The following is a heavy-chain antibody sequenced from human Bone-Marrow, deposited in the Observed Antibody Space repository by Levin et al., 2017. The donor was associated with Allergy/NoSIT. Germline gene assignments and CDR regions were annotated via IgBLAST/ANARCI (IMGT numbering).Heavy chain of an antibody. D-gene: IGHD6-19*01. J-gene: IGHJ6*02. CDR1: GGSFSGYY. Sequence: SQTLSLTCAVYGGSFSGYYWSWIRQPPGKGLEWIGEINHSGSTNYNPSLKSRVTISVDTSKNQFSLKLSSVTAADTAVYYCARAGPRVQWLVARSGLGYYDGMDVWGQGTTVTVSS. CDR3: ARAGPRVQWLVARSGLGYYDGMDV. CDR2: INHSGST. V-gene: IGHV4-34*01.